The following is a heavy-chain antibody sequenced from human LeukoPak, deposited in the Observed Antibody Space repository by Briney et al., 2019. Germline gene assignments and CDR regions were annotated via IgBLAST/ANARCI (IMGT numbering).Heavy chain of an antibody. CDR1: GFTFNTNA. CDR2: ISGRTGGT. V-gene: IGHV3-23*01. Sequence: GGSLRLSCAASGFTFNTNAMSWVRQAPGKGLEWVSAISGRTGGTYYADSVKGRFTISRDNSKNTLFLQMNTLRAEDTAVYYCAKDPAAAGTAEYFHHWGQGTLVTVSS. J-gene: IGHJ1*01. CDR3: AKDPAAAGTAEYFHH. D-gene: IGHD6-13*01.